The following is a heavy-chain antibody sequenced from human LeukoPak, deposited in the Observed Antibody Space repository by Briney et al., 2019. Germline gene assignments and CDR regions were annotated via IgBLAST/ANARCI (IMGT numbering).Heavy chain of an antibody. Sequence: PSETLSLTCTVSGGSITSYYWSWIRQPPGKGLEWIGSIYYSGSTNYNPSLKSRVTISVDTSKNQFSLKLSSVTAADTAVYYCAGDGYKTNWYFDLWGRGTLVTVSS. J-gene: IGHJ2*01. CDR3: AGDGYKTNWYFDL. CDR2: IYYSGST. D-gene: IGHD5-24*01. V-gene: IGHV4-59*01. CDR1: GGSITSYY.